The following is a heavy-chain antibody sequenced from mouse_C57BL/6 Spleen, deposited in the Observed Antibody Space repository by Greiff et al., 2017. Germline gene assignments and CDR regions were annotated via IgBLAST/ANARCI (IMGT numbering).Heavy chain of an antibody. CDR3: ARGGYYDYDGGGFDY. D-gene: IGHD2-4*01. CDR1: GYAFTNYL. J-gene: IGHJ2*01. V-gene: IGHV1-54*01. CDR2: INPGSGGT. Sequence: VKLLESGAELVRPGTSVKVSCKASGYAFTNYLIEWVKQRPGQGLEWIGVINPGSGGTNYNEKFKGKATLTADKSSSTAYMQLSSLTSEDSAVYFCARGGYYDYDGGGFDYWGQGTTLTVSS.